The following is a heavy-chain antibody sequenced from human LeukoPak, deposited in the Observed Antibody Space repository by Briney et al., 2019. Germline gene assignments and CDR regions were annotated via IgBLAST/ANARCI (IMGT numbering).Heavy chain of an antibody. V-gene: IGHV1-69*05. J-gene: IGHJ6*03. D-gene: IGHD6-13*01. CDR2: IIPIFGTA. Sequence: SVKVSCKASGGTFSSYAISWVRQAPGQGLEWMGGIIPIFGTANYAQKFQGRVTITTDEATSTAYMELSSLRSEDTAVYYCARARGIAAAGRVGYYYYMDAWGKGTTVTVSS. CDR3: ARARGIAAAGRVGYYYYMDA. CDR1: GGTFSSYA.